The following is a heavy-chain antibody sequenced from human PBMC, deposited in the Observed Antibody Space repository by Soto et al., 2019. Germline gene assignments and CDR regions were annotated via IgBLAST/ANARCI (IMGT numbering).Heavy chain of an antibody. D-gene: IGHD7-27*01. Sequence: GASVKVSCKASGGTFSSYAISWVRQAPGQGLEWMGGIIPIFGTANYAQKFQGRVTITADESTSTAYMELSSVTAADTAVYYCARGVNWGGWWFDPWGQGTLVTVSS. V-gene: IGHV1-69*13. CDR1: GGTFSSYA. CDR2: IIPIFGTA. CDR3: ARGVNWGGWWFDP. J-gene: IGHJ5*02.